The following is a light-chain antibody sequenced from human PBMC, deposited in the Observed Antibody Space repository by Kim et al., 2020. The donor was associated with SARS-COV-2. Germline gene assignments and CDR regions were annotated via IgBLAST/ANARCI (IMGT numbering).Light chain of an antibody. V-gene: IGLV2-8*01. CDR2: EVN. Sequence: GQSVTISWTATSSDVGGYNYVSWYQQHPGKAPKLMIYEVNKRPSGVPDRFSGSKSGNTASLTVSGLQAEDEADYYCSSYAGSNNLVFGGGTQLTVL. J-gene: IGLJ2*01. CDR1: SSDVGGYNY. CDR3: SSYAGSNNLV.